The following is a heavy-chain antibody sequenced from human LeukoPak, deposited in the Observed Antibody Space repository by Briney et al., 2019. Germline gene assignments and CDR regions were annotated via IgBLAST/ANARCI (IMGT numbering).Heavy chain of an antibody. CDR2: IWYDGSDK. CDR1: GFTFSTYG. J-gene: IGHJ6*04. D-gene: IGHD1-26*01. V-gene: IGHV3-33*01. Sequence: GSLRLSCAASGFTFSTYGVHWVRQAPGKGLEWVALIWYDGSDKYYADSVKGRFTISRDNSKNTLYLQMNSLRAEDTAVYYCARDLSGGVWERSRYYYYYGMDVWGKGTTVTVSS. CDR3: ARDLSGGVWERSRYYYYYGMDV.